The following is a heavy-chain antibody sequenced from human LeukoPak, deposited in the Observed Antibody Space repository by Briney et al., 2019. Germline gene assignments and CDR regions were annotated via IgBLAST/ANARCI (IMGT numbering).Heavy chain of an antibody. J-gene: IGHJ4*02. CDR2: IWYDGSDK. CDR1: GFTFSTYG. Sequence: GGSLRLSCAASGFTFSTYGMHWVRQAPGKGLEWVAVIWYDGSDKYYADSVKGRFTISRDNAKNSLFLQMISLRAEDTAVYYCARDRGYKSFDYWGQGALVTVSS. CDR3: ARDRGYKSFDY. V-gene: IGHV3-33*01. D-gene: IGHD3-10*01.